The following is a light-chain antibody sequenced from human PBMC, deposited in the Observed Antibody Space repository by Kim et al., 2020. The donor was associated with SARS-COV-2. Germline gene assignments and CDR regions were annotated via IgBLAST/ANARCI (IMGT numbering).Light chain of an antibody. Sequence: QSALTQPASVSGSPGQSIIISCTGTSSDVGGYNYVSWYQQHPGKAPKLMIYDVSNRPSGVSNRFSGSKSGNTASLTISGLQAEDEADYYCSSYTSSSTRFGTGTKVTVL. CDR1: SSDVGGYNY. CDR3: SSYTSSSTR. V-gene: IGLV2-14*03. CDR2: DVS. J-gene: IGLJ1*01.